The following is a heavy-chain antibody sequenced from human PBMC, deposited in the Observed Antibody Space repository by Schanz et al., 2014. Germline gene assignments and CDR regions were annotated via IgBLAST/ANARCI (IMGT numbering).Heavy chain of an antibody. CDR2: ISYGTSYI. J-gene: IGHJ4*02. Sequence: EVQLLESGGGLVQPGGSLRLSCAASGFNFSSYSLNWVRQAPGKGLEWVSSISYGTSYIYYAESVKGRFTISRDNAKSSLYLQMNSLRVEDTAVYYCAASSGWHPYTDYWGQGTLVTVSS. V-gene: IGHV3-21*04. D-gene: IGHD6-19*01. CDR3: AASSGWHPYTDY. CDR1: GFNFSSYS.